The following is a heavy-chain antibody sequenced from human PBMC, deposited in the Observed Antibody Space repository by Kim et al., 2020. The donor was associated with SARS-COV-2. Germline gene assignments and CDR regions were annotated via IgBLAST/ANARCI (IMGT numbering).Heavy chain of an antibody. D-gene: IGHD5-18*01. CDR3: ARDRRDTAMYY. J-gene: IGHJ4*02. Sequence: TKYSQKFQGRVTITRDTSASTAYMELSSLRSEDTAVYYCARDRRDTAMYYWGQGTLVTVSS. V-gene: IGHV1-3*01. CDR2: T.